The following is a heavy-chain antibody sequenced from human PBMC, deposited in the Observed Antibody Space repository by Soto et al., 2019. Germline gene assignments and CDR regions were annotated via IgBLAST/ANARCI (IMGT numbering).Heavy chain of an antibody. V-gene: IGHV4-34*01. CDR1: GGSFSGYY. Sequence: SETLSLTCAVYGGSFSGYYWSWIRQPPGKGLEWIGEINHSGSTNYNPSLKSRVTISVDTSKNQFSLKLSSVTAADTAVYYCASGPPLAARPTTAYLFDPWGQGTLVTVSS. J-gene: IGHJ5*02. CDR2: INHSGST. D-gene: IGHD1-26*01. CDR3: ASGPPLAARPTTAYLFDP.